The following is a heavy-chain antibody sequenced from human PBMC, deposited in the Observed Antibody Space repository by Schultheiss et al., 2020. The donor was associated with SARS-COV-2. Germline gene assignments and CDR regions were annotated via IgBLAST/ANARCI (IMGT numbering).Heavy chain of an antibody. J-gene: IGHJ3*02. D-gene: IGHD3-22*01. CDR3: ARGLPGGYDSSGYDAFDI. Sequence: SETLSLTCTVSGVSISSYYWGWIRQPAGKGLEWIGRIYTSGSTNYNPSLKSRVTISVDTSKNQFSLKLSSVTAADTAVYYCARGLPGGYDSSGYDAFDIWGQGTMVTVSS. CDR2: IYTSGST. V-gene: IGHV4-4*07. CDR1: GVSISSYY.